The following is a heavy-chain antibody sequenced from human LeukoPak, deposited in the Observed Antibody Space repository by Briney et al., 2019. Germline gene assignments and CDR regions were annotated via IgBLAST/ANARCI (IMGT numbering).Heavy chain of an antibody. J-gene: IGHJ3*02. CDR3: ARSASSNSRSAFDI. V-gene: IGHV4-59*13. CDR1: GGTISSNY. Sequence: SETLSLTCAISGGTISSNYWSWIRQPPGKGLEWIGYCHYSGNTNYNPSLKSRATISVDMSKNQFSLTLNSVTAADTAVYYCARSASSNSRSAFDIWGQGTRVTASS. CDR2: CHYSGNT. D-gene: IGHD1-1*01.